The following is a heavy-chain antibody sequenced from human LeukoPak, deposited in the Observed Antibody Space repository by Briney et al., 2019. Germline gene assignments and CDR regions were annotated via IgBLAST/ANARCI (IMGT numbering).Heavy chain of an antibody. Sequence: GESLKISCQASGYNFSTYWIAWGRQMPGKGLESMGIIYPADSDTRYSPSFQGQVTISADKSISTAYLQWSGLKASDTAIYYCGRPSADGLERAHIDCWGQGTLVTVSS. CDR2: IYPADSDT. CDR3: GRPSADGLERAHIDC. V-gene: IGHV5-51*01. J-gene: IGHJ4*02. CDR1: GYNFSTYW.